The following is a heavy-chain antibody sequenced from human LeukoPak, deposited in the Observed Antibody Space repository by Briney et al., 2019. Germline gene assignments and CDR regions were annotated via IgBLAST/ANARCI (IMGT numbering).Heavy chain of an antibody. Sequence: GGSLRLSCAASGFTFSSYGMSWVRQAPGKGLEWVSAISGSGGSTYYADSVKGRFTISRDNSKNTLYLQMNSLRVEDTAVYYCAKDSPPVPQDYYDSICYFGYWGQGTLVTVSS. J-gene: IGHJ4*02. CDR2: ISGSGGST. CDR3: AKDSPPVPQDYYDSICYFGY. D-gene: IGHD3-22*01. V-gene: IGHV3-23*01. CDR1: GFTFSSYG.